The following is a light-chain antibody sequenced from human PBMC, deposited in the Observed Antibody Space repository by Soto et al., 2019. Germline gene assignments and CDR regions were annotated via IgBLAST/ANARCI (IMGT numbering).Light chain of an antibody. Sequence: QSVLTHPASVSGSPGQSITISCTGTSSDVGGYNYVSWYQQYPGKAPKLMIYDVSNRPSGVSNRFSGSKSGNTASLTISGLQAEDETDYYCSSYTSSSTYVFGTGTKLTVL. V-gene: IGLV2-14*01. CDR2: DVS. J-gene: IGLJ1*01. CDR1: SSDVGGYNY. CDR3: SSYTSSSTYV.